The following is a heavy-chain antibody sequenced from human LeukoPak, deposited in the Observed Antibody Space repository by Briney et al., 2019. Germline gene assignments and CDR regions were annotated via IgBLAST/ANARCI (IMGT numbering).Heavy chain of an antibody. CDR3: ARSVGATYRGNY. J-gene: IGHJ4*02. CDR1: GGTFSRHS. D-gene: IGHD1-26*01. Sequence: SVKVSCKASGGTFSRHSISWVRQAPGQGLEWMGGIIPIFGTVNYAQKFQGRVTITADESTSTAYMELSSLRSEDTAVYYCARSVGATYRGNYWGQGTLVTVSS. V-gene: IGHV1-69*13. CDR2: IIPIFGTV.